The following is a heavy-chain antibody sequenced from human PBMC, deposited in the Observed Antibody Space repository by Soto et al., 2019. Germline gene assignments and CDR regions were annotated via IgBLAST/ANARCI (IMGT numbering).Heavy chain of an antibody. D-gene: IGHD2-2*02. CDR2: IIPIFGTP. CDR3: ARPGGGCSSTSCYIDY. V-gene: IGHV1-69*13. J-gene: IGHJ4*02. Sequence: SVKVSCKASGVTFSRQDMRWVRQAPGQGLEWMGGIIPIFGTPQYAEKFQDRVTITADESTSTAYMELNSLRAEDTAVYYCARPGGGCSSTSCYIDYWGQGTLVTVSS. CDR1: GVTFSRQD.